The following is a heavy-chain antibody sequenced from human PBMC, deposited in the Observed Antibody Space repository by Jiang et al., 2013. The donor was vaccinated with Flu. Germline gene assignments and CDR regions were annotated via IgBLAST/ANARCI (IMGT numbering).Heavy chain of an antibody. D-gene: IGHD4-17*01. CDR1: GGSISSYY. Sequence: PGLVKPSETLSLTCTVSGGSISSYYWSWIRQPPGKGLEWIGYISYSGSTYYNPSLKSRVTISVDKSKNQFSLKLSSVTAADTAVYYCARRGAPFDYWGQGTLVTVSS. CDR2: ISYSGST. J-gene: IGHJ4*02. CDR3: ARRGAPFDY. V-gene: IGHV4-59*12.